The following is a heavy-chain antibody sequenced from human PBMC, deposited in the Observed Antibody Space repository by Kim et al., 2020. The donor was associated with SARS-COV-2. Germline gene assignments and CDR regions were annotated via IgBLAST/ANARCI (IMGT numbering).Heavy chain of an antibody. D-gene: IGHD6-13*01. CDR3: ARDPYSSSWYASYWYFDL. CDR1: GFTFSSYW. CDR2: IKQDGSEK. V-gene: IGHV3-7*03. J-gene: IGHJ2*01. Sequence: GGSLRLSCAASGFTFSSYWMSWVRQAPGKGLEWVANIKQDGSEKYYVDSVKGRFTISRDNAKNSLYLQMNSLRAEDTAVYYCARDPYSSSWYASYWYFDLWGRGTLVTVSS.